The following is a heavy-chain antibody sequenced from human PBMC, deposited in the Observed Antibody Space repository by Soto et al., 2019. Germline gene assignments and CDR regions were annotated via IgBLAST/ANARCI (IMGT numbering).Heavy chain of an antibody. CDR2: IKSKTDGGTT. V-gene: IGHV3-15*07. CDR3: TTVGSYGYPYGMDV. CDR1: GFTFSNAW. J-gene: IGHJ6*02. D-gene: IGHD5-18*01. Sequence: EVQLVESGGGLVKPGGSLRLSCAASGFTFSNAWMNWVRQAPGKGLEWVGRIKSKTDGGTTDYAAPVKGRFTISRDDSKNTLYLQMNSLNTEAAAVYYCTTVGSYGYPYGMDVWGQGTTVTVSS.